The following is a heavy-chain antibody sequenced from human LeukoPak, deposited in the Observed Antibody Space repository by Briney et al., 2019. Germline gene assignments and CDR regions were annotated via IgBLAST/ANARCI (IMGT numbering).Heavy chain of an antibody. J-gene: IGHJ4*02. CDR2: ISYDGSNK. Sequence: GGSLRLSCAASGFTFSSYAMRWVRQAPGRGLEWVAVISYDGSNKYYADSVKGRFTISRDNSKNTLYLQMNSLRAEDTAVYYCARPRGGWSLDYWGQGTLVTVSS. V-gene: IGHV3-30*04. CDR1: GFTFSSYA. CDR3: ARPRGGWSLDY. D-gene: IGHD2-15*01.